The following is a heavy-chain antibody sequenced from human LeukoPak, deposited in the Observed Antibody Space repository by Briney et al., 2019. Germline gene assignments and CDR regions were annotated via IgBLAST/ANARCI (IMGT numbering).Heavy chain of an antibody. Sequence: SVKVSCKASGGTFTNYAFTWVRQAPGQGLEWMGGIIPVFGTTNYAQRFQGRVTITADESTTTAYMELRSLRSEDTAVYYCARGVRNSGSYYVDYWGQGTPVTVSS. CDR2: IIPVFGTT. CDR3: ARGVRNSGSYYVDY. D-gene: IGHD1-26*01. J-gene: IGHJ4*02. CDR1: GGTFTNYA. V-gene: IGHV1-69*01.